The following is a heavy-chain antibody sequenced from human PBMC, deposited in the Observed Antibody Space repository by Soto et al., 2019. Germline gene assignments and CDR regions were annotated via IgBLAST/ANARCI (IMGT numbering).Heavy chain of an antibody. D-gene: IGHD1-1*01. CDR2: ISTSSTTI. V-gene: IGHV3-48*02. CDR3: ARPGLERPLDY. Sequence: EVQLVESGGGLVQPGGSLRISCADSGFTFSSYPMHWVRQAPGRGLEWVSYISTSSTTIYYADSVKGRFTISRDNVKNSLYLQMNSLGDDDTAVYYCARPGLERPLDYWGQGTLVTVSS. J-gene: IGHJ4*02. CDR1: GFTFSSYP.